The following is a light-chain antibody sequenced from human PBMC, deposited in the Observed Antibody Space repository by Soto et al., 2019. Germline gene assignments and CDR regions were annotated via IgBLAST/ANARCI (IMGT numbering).Light chain of an antibody. CDR3: QHYSTYST. Sequence: DIQMTQSPSTLSAFVGGRVTITCRASQSISSWLAWYQQKPGKAPKLVIYKASSLHSGVPSRFSGSGSGREFTLTISSLQPDDSATYYCQHYSTYSTFGQGTKVEIK. J-gene: IGKJ1*01. CDR1: QSISSW. CDR2: KAS. V-gene: IGKV1-5*03.